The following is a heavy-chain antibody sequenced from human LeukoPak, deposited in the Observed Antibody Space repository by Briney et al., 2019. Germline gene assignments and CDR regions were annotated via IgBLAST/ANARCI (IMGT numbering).Heavy chain of an antibody. CDR3: ARDGAYYDSSGYYGY. CDR2: INPNSGGT. D-gene: IGHD3-22*01. J-gene: IGHJ4*02. V-gene: IGHV1-2*02. CDR1: GYTFTGYY. Sequence: ASVKVSCKASGYTFTGYYMHWVRQGPGQGLEWMGWINPNSGGTNYAQKFQGRGTMTRDTSISTAYMELSRLRSDDAAVYYCARDGAYYDSSGYYGYWGQGTLVTVSS.